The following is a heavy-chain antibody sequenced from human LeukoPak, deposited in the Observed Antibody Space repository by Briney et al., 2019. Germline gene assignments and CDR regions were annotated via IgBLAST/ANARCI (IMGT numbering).Heavy chain of an antibody. CDR3: AGATATGTGRAFHY. D-gene: IGHD3-10*01. V-gene: IGHV4-34*01. CDR2: VRHSGST. CDR1: GDSITAYY. J-gene: IGHJ4*02. Sequence: PSETLSLTCAVYGDSITAYYWTWIRQPPGKRLEWIGEVRHSGSTNYNPSLKSRVTMSVDMSKNQFSLKLNSVTAADTAVYYCAGATATGTGRAFHYWAQGNLVPVSS.